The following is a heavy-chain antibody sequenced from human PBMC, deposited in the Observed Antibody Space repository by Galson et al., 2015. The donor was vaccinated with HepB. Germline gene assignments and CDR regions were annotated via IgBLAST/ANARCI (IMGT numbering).Heavy chain of an antibody. CDR2: INPNSGGT. D-gene: IGHD3-10*01. CDR3: AREASYYHGSGSYYPDDY. J-gene: IGHJ4*02. CDR1: GYTFAGYY. V-gene: IGHV1-2*06. Sequence: SVKVSCKASGYTFAGYYMHWVRQAPGQGLEWMGRINPNSGGTNYAQKFQGRVTMTRDTSISTAFMDLSRLRSDDTAVYYCAREASYYHGSGSYYPDDYWGQGTLVTVSS.